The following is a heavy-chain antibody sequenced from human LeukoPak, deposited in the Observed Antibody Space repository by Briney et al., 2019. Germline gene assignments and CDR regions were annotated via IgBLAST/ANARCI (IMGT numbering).Heavy chain of an antibody. J-gene: IGHJ6*03. Sequence: GESLKISCKGSGYSFTSYWIGWVRQGPGKGLELMGIIYPSDSDTRYSPSFQGQVTIPADKSISTAYLQWSSLKASDTAVYYCARRQAYTMRRNYYSYMDVWGNGTTVTVSS. CDR3: ARRQAYTMRRNYYSYMDV. D-gene: IGHD2-21*01. CDR1: GYSFTSYW. CDR2: IYPSDSDT. V-gene: IGHV5-51*01.